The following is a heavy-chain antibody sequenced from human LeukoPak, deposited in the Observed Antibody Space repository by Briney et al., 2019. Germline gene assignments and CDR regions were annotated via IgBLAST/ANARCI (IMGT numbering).Heavy chain of an antibody. D-gene: IGHD2-2*01. Sequence: ASVKVSCKASGYTFTSYGISWVRQAPGQGLELMGWISAYNGNTNYAQKLQGRVTMTRDTFTSTVYMELSSLRSEDTAVYYCARYCSSTSCYEEIFDYWGQGTLVTVSS. V-gene: IGHV1-18*01. CDR3: ARYCSSTSCYEEIFDY. J-gene: IGHJ4*02. CDR2: ISAYNGNT. CDR1: GYTFTSYG.